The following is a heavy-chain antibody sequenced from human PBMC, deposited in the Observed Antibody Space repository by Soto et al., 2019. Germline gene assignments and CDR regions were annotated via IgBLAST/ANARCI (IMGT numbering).Heavy chain of an antibody. CDR3: ANYYSNYDYHYYRMDV. CDR1: GFTFSSYA. V-gene: IGHV3-23*01. J-gene: IGHJ6*02. Sequence: GGSLRLSCAASGFTFSSYAMSWVRQAPGKGLEWVSAISGSGGSTYYADSVKGRFTISRDNSKNTLYLQMNSLRAEDTAVYYCANYYSNYDYHYYRMDVWGQGTTVTVSS. D-gene: IGHD4-4*01. CDR2: ISGSGGST.